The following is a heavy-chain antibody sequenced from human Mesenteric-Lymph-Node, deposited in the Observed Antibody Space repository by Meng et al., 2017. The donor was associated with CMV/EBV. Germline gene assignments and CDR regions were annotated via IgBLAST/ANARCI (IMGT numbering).Heavy chain of an antibody. CDR3: VRDFYCSGRCTDCFDP. D-gene: IGHD2-15*01. Sequence: ASVKVSCKASGYTFTNYGVSWVRQAPGQGLEWMGWIGAYNGRTNYAQKFQGRVTMTTDTSTSTAYMELRSLRSDDTAVYYCVRDFYCSGRCTDCFDPWGQGTLVTVSS. J-gene: IGHJ5*02. CDR2: IGAYNGRT. CDR1: GYTFTNYG. V-gene: IGHV1-18*01.